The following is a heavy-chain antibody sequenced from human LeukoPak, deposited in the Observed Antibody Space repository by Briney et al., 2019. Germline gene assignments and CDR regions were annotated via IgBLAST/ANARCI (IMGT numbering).Heavy chain of an antibody. D-gene: IGHD3-3*01. CDR2: FGPEDGET. CDR1: GYTLTELS. Sequence: ASVKVSCKVSGYTLTELSMHWVRQAPGKGLEWMGGFGPEDGETIYAQKFQGRVTMTEDTSTDTAYMELSSLRSEDTAVYYCATEGLGVVPYYYYGMDVWGQGTTVTVSS. V-gene: IGHV1-24*01. CDR3: ATEGLGVVPYYYYGMDV. J-gene: IGHJ6*02.